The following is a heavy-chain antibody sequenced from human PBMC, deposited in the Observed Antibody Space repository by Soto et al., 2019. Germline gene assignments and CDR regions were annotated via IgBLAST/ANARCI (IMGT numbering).Heavy chain of an antibody. CDR1: GFTFSSYA. CDR2: ISYDGSNK. J-gene: IGHJ6*02. CDR3: ARDQAGDYGDYENYYGMDV. V-gene: IGHV3-30-3*01. Sequence: QVQLVESGGGVVQPGRSLRLSCAASGFTFSSYAMHWVRQAPGKGLEWVAVISYDGSNKYYADSVKGRFTISRDNSKNTLYLQMNSLRAEDTAVYYCARDQAGDYGDYENYYGMDVWGQGTTVTVSS. D-gene: IGHD4-17*01.